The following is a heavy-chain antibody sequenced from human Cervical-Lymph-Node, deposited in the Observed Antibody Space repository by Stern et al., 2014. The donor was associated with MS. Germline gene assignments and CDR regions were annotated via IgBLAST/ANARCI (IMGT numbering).Heavy chain of an antibody. D-gene: IGHD3-9*01. V-gene: IGHV1-46*01. CDR2: INPSGDST. CDR3: ARLRGYNVLTGYLDY. Sequence: QDQLVQSGAEVKKPGASVKISCKASGYTFPNYYMHWVRQAPGQGLEWMGIINPSGDSTSYAQKFEGRVTMTRDTSTSTVNMEFSSLSSGDTAVYYCARLRGYNVLTGYLDYWGQGTLVTVSS. J-gene: IGHJ4*02. CDR1: GYTFPNYY.